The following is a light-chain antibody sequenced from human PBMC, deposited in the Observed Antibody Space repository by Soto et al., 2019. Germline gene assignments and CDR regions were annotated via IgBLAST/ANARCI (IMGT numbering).Light chain of an antibody. Sequence: QSVLTQPPAAPGSPGQSVTISFTGTSTDVGAYNYVSWYQQHPVKAPKLMIYEVTKRPSGVPDRFSGSKSGNTASLTVSGLQAEDEADCYCGSHAGNSNLVFGGGTKLTVL. CDR2: EVT. J-gene: IGLJ3*02. CDR3: GSHAGNSNLV. CDR1: STDVGAYNY. V-gene: IGLV2-8*01.